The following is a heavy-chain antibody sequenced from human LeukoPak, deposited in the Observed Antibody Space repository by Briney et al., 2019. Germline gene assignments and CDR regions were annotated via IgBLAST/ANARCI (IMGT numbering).Heavy chain of an antibody. CDR3: AKDRLGINDAFDI. CDR1: GYTFTGYY. J-gene: IGHJ3*02. V-gene: IGHV1-2*02. Sequence: ASVKVSCKASGYTFTGYYMHWVRQAPGQGLEWMGWINPNSGGTNYAQKFQGRVTMTRDTSISTAYMELSRLRSDDTAVYYCAKDRLGINDAFDIWGQGTKITVSS. D-gene: IGHD6-19*01. CDR2: INPNSGGT.